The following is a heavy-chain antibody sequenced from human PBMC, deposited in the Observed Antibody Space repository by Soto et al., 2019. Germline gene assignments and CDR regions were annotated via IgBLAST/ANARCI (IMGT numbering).Heavy chain of an antibody. CDR1: GFTFSSYW. CDR3: ARAASGYSYAVYFDY. Sequence: GGSLRLSCAASGFTFSSYWMSWVRQAPGKGLEWVANIKQNGSEKYYVDSVKGRFTISRDNAKNSLYLQMNSLRAEDTAVYYCARAASGYSYAVYFDYWGQGTLVTVSS. J-gene: IGHJ4*02. V-gene: IGHV3-7*01. CDR2: IKQNGSEK. D-gene: IGHD5-18*01.